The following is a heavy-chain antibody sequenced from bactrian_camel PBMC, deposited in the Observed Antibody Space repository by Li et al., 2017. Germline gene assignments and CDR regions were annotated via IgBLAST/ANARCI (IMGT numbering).Heavy chain of an antibody. J-gene: IGHJ4*01. CDR2: IDADGRT. V-gene: IGHV3S53*01. CDR1: RGTYSTYC. D-gene: IGHD4*01. Sequence: HVQLVESGGGSVQTGGSLSVSCTVSRGTYSTYCMAWFRQAPGKEREGVAAIDADGRTSYTESVKGRFTISQDNSKNLLYLQMNSLKPDDSAMYYCAAGTSRGVMSRCLYNDYHLRSYWGQGTQVTVS. CDR3: AAGTSRGVMSRCLYNDYHLRSY.